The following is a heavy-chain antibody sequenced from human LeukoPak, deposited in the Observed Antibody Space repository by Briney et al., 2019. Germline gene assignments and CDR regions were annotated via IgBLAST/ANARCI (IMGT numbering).Heavy chain of an antibody. J-gene: IGHJ4*02. V-gene: IGHV1-18*04. D-gene: IGHD6-19*01. Sequence: ASVKVSCKASGYTFTSYGINSVRQAPGQRLEWMGRISGHNGHTNYVQKMQGRVTMTTDTSTNTAYMELRNLTSDDTAVYYCARGPGIAVAGVFDYWGQGSLVTVSS. CDR2: ISGHNGHT. CDR3: ARGPGIAVAGVFDY. CDR1: GYTFTSYG.